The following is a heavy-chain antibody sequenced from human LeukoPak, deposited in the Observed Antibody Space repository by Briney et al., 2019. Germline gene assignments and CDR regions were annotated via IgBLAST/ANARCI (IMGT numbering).Heavy chain of an antibody. CDR2: IYYSGST. CDR1: GGSISSSSYY. CDR3: ARSYGSGYYYYYMDV. Sequence: SETLSLTCTVSGGSISSSSYYWGWIRQPPGKGLERIGRIYYSGSTYYNPSLKSRVNISVDTSKNQFSLKLSSVTAADTAVYYCARSYGSGYYYYYMDVWGKGTTVTVSS. V-gene: IGHV4-39*07. J-gene: IGHJ6*03. D-gene: IGHD3-10*01.